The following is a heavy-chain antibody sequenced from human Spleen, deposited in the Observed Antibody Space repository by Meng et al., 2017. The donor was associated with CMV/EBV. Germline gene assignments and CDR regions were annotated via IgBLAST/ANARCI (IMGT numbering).Heavy chain of an antibody. CDR2: KNTKRGGK. CDR1: GYNFNGEE. CDR3: ARDGESSTSCYA. Sequence: WKAWGYNFNGEEMHRVRQEEGEGQERKGWKNTKRGGKKNGQKIKGRVNMNRDTSISTAYMELSRMRSDDTAVYYCARDGESSTSCYAWGQGTLVTVSS. V-gene: IGHV1-2*02. D-gene: IGHD2-2*01. J-gene: IGHJ1*01.